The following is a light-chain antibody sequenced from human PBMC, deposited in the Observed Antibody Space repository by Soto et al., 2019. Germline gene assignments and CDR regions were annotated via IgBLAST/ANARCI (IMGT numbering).Light chain of an antibody. CDR2: AAS. Sequence: DLPMTQSPSSLSASVGDRVTITCRASQSISNYLNWYQQKPGKAPKLLIYAASSLQSGVPSRFSGSGSGTDFTLTISSLQPEDFATYYCQQSYSTPLFTFGPGTKVDI. V-gene: IGKV1-39*01. CDR1: QSISNY. J-gene: IGKJ3*01. CDR3: QQSYSTPLFT.